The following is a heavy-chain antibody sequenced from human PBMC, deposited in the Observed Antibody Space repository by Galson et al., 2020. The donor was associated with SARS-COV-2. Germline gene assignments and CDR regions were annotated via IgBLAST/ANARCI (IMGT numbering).Heavy chain of an antibody. V-gene: IGHV5-51*01. CDR1: GYSFSNYW. CDR2: IYPVDSDT. Sequence: GESLKISCQGSGYSFSNYWIGWVRQMPGKGLEWMGIIYPVDSDTRYSPSLQGQVTFSADKSISTAYLQWSSLKASDTAMYYCARQVEGGVFDCWGQGTLVTVSS. D-gene: IGHD3-16*01. CDR3: ARQVEGGVFDC. J-gene: IGHJ4*02.